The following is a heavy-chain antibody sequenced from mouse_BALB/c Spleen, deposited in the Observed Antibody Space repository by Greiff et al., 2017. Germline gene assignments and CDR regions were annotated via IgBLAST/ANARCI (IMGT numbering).Heavy chain of an antibody. D-gene: IGHD2-1*01. CDR2: INPSSGYT. J-gene: IGHJ2*01. V-gene: IGHV1-4*02. Sequence: QVQLQQSAAELARPGASVKMSCKASGYTFTSYTMHWVKQRPGQGLEWIGYINPSSGYTEYNQKFKDKTTLTADKSSSTAYMQLSSLTSEDSAVYFCARKDGNYPFDYWGQGTTLTVSS. CDR3: ARKDGNYPFDY. CDR1: GYTFTSYT.